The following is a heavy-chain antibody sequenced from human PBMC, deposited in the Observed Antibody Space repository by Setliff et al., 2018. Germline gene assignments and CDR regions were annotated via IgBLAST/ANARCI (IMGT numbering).Heavy chain of an antibody. V-gene: IGHV1-2*02. CDR2: INPNAGNI. Sequence: GASVKVSCKASGYTFTAYYIHWVRQAPGQGLEWMGWINPNAGNINYIQKFQGRVTMTRDTSISTAYMELRRLKYDDTAVYYCARSGKFGMRFWFDQWGQGTLVTVSS. J-gene: IGHJ5*02. CDR3: ARSGKFGMRFWFDQ. CDR1: GYTFTAYY. D-gene: IGHD1-26*01.